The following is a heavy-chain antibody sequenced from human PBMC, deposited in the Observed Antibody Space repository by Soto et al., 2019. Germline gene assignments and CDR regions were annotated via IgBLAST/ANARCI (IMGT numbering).Heavy chain of an antibody. CDR3: AARHFWSGPWTHTTLDYLKVFVSFLGGKFDY. D-gene: IGHD3-3*02. CDR1: GESINSSHW. CDR2: ISHSGTN. Sequence: SETLSLTCAVSGESINSSHWWRWVRQPQGKGMEWIGQISHSGTNNYNQSITSRGTISGDKSKNHFCLKLTSVTPAYTAVYYCAARHFWSGPWTHTTLDYLKVFVSFLGGKFDYWGQGTLVTVSS. V-gene: IGHV4-4*02. J-gene: IGHJ4*02.